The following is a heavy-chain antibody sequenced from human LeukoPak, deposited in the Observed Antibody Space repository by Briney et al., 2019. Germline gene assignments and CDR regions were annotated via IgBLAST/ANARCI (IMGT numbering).Heavy chain of an antibody. CDR3: ARGVAVAGLNNWFDP. CDR1: GGSFSGYY. CDR2: INHSGST. D-gene: IGHD6-19*01. V-gene: IGHV4-34*01. J-gene: IGHJ5*02. Sequence: SETLSLTCAVYGGSFSGYYWSWIRQPPGKGLEWIGEINHSGSTNYNPSLKSRVTISVDTSKNQFSLKLSSVTAADTAVYYCARGVAVAGLNNWFDPWGQGTPVTVSS.